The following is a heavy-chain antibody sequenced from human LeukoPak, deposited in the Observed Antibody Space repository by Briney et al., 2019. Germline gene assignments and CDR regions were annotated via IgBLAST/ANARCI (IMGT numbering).Heavy chain of an antibody. CDR2: ISGSGGST. D-gene: IGHD3-22*01. Sequence: GGSLRLSCAASGFTFSGYAMSWVRQAPGKGLEWVSAISGSGGSTYYADSVKGRFTISRDNSKNTLYLQMNSLRAEDTAVYYCARVQGRGYYLLYWGQGTLVTVSS. CDR3: ARVQGRGYYLLY. CDR1: GFTFSGYA. J-gene: IGHJ4*02. V-gene: IGHV3-23*01.